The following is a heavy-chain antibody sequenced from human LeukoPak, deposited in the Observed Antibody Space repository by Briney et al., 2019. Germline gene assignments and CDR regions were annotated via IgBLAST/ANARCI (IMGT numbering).Heavy chain of an antibody. J-gene: IGHJ4*02. CDR1: GGSFSGYY. D-gene: IGHD7-27*01. Sequence: PSETLSLTCAVYGGSFSGYYWSWIRQPPGKGLEWIGEINHSGSTNYNPSLKSRVTISVDTSKNQFSLKLSSVTAADTAVYYCAPLSIWGGAYGYWGQGTLVTVSS. CDR3: APLSIWGGAYGY. V-gene: IGHV4-34*01. CDR2: INHSGST.